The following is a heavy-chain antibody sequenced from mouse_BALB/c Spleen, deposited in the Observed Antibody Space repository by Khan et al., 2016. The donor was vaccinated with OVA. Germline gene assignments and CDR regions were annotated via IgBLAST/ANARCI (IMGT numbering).Heavy chain of an antibody. CDR1: GYTFTSYW. CDR3: ARENYYGSSHYAMDY. D-gene: IGHD1-1*01. J-gene: IGHJ4*01. CDR2: ISPGSGTP. Sequence: DLVKPGASVKLSCKASGYTFTSYWINWIKQRPGQGLEWIGRISPGSGTPYYNEMFKGKATLTVDTSSRTAYIQLSSLSSADAAGYFCARENYYGSSHYAMDYWGQGTSVTVSS. V-gene: IGHV1S41*01.